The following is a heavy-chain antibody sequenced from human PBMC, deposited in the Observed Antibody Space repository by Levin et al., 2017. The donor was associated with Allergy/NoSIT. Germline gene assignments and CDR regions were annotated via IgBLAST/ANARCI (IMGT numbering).Heavy chain of an antibody. D-gene: IGHD4-17*01. CDR3: AKRGRDGDYFDY. V-gene: IGHV3-23*01. CDR1: GFPFSSYA. CDR2: ISGSGGST. J-gene: IGHJ4*02. Sequence: LSLTCAASGFPFSSYAMSWVRQAPGKGLEWVSAISGSGGSTYYADSVKGRFTISRDNSKNTLYLQMNSLRAEDTAVYYCAKRGRDGDYFDYWGQGTLVTVSS.